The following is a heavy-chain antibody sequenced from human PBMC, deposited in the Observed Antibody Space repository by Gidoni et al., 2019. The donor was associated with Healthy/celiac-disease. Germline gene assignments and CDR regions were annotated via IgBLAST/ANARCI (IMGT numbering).Heavy chain of an antibody. CDR3: ARAGVYSSGWHRYIDY. D-gene: IGHD6-19*01. CDR1: GYTFPSYY. Sequence: QVQLVQSGAEVKKPGASVKVSCKASGYTFPSYYMHWVRQAPGQGLEWMGIINPSGGSTSYAQKFQGRVTMTRDTSTSTVYMELSSLRSEDTAVYYCARAGVYSSGWHRYIDYWGQGTLVTVSS. V-gene: IGHV1-46*03. CDR2: INPSGGST. J-gene: IGHJ4*02.